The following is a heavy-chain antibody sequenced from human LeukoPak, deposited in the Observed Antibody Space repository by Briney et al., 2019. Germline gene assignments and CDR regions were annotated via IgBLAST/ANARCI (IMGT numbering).Heavy chain of an antibody. J-gene: IGHJ3*01. D-gene: IGHD6-19*01. CDR1: GFTFSSYA. Sequence: GGSLRLSCAASGFTFSSYAMSWVRQAPGKGLEWVSGIGTADDPYYPGSVKGRFTISRDNVNDSLYLQMNSLRAGDTAIYYCVRAGGSGWYAFDFWGQGTMVTVSS. CDR3: VRAGGSGWYAFDF. CDR2: IGTADDP. V-gene: IGHV3-13*05.